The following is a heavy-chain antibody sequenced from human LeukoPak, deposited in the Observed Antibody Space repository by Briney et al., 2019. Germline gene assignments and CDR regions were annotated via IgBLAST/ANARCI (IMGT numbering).Heavy chain of an antibody. Sequence: SETLSLTCTVSGGSISSYYWNWLRQPPGKGLEWIGYIYYSGSTNYYPSLKSRVTISLDTSKNQFSLKLSSVTAADTAVYYCARSSRGYFDYWGQGTLVTVSS. CDR1: GGSISSYY. V-gene: IGHV4-59*08. CDR3: ARSSRGYFDY. CDR2: IYYSGST. D-gene: IGHD1-1*01. J-gene: IGHJ4*02.